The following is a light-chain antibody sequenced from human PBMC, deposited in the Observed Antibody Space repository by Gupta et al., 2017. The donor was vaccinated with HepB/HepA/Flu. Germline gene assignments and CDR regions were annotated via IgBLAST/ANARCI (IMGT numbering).Light chain of an antibody. J-gene: IGLJ2*01. CDR2: DVS. V-gene: IGLV2-14*03. CDR1: SSDIGTYNY. Sequence: QSAPTQPASVAPSPGQSVTSSCTGTSSDIGTYNYVSWYQQNPEKAPKIIIYDVSNRPSGVSNRFSGSKSGNTASLTVSGLQAEDETDYYCASYTTSSAVVFGGGTKLTVL. CDR3: ASYTTSSAVV.